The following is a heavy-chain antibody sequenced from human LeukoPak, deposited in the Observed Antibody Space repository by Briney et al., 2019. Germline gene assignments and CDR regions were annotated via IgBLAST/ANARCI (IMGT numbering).Heavy chain of an antibody. CDR2: VYTSGST. CDR1: GGSISSYY. V-gene: IGHV4-4*07. J-gene: IGHJ4*02. D-gene: IGHD6-13*01. CDR3: ARHKRSSRTQVLYFDY. Sequence: TSETLSLTCTVSGGSISSYYWSWIRQPAGKGLEWIGRVYTSGSTNYNPSLKSRVTMSVDTSKNQFSLNLSSVTAADTAVYYCARHKRSSRTQVLYFDYWGQGTLVTVSS.